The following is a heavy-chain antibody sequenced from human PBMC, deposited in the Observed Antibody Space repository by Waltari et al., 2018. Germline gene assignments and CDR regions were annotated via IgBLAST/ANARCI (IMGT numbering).Heavy chain of an antibody. D-gene: IGHD3-10*01. J-gene: IGHJ4*02. CDR2: IMSSGGTI. CDR3: AKFELIRGGEDY. V-gene: IGHV3-11*01. Sequence: QVQLVESGGGLVKPGGSLRLSCAASGFTFSDYYMSCIRQAPGKGRGWVSYIMSSGGTIYDADCGKGRFTISGDDAKKSRELQMNSLRAEDTAVYYCAKFELIRGGEDYWGQGTLVTVSS. CDR1: GFTFSDYY.